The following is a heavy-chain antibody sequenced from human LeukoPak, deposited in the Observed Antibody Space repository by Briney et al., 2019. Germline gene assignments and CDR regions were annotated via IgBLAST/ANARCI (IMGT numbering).Heavy chain of an antibody. CDR3: AKDIGGGDCSAGSCYPLGN. D-gene: IGHD2-15*01. V-gene: IGHV3-23*01. J-gene: IGHJ4*02. CDR2: ISGSGGNT. CDR1: GFTFRSYA. Sequence: GGSLTLSCAASGFTFRSYAMSWLRQAPGTGLEWVSTISGSGGNTYYADYVKGRSTIYRDNSKNELYLQMTSLRAEATALYHCAKDIGGGDCSAGSCYPLGNWGRGTRVTVSS.